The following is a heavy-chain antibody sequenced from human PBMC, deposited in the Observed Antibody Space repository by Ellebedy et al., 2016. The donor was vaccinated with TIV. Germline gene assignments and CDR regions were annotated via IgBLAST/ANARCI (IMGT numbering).Heavy chain of an antibody. Sequence: GESLKISCAASGFTFTTSIMNWVRQAPGKGLEWVAYISSSSNTIYYSDSVRGRFTVSRDNAKNSLYLQMNSLRAEDTAVYYCARDPHLDVWGKGTTVTVSS. J-gene: IGHJ6*04. CDR2: ISSSSNTI. CDR3: ARDPHLDV. V-gene: IGHV3-48*04. CDR1: GFTFTTSI.